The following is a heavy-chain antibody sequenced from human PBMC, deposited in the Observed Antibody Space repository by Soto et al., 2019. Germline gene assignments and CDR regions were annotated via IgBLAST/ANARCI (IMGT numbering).Heavy chain of an antibody. CDR1: GYSFTSYL. CDR2: IDPSDSYT. Sequence: GESLKISCKGSGYSFTSYLISWVRHIPGKGLEWMGRIDPSDSYTNYSPSFQGHVTISADKSISTAYLQWSSLKAPDTAMYYCARPHTDCSGGSCYSVGWFDPWGQGTLVTVSS. J-gene: IGHJ5*02. CDR3: ARPHTDCSGGSCYSVGWFDP. D-gene: IGHD2-15*01. V-gene: IGHV5-10-1*01.